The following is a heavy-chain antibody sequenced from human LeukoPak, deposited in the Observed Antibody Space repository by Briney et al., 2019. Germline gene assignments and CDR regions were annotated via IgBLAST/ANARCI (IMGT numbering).Heavy chain of an antibody. CDR1: GFTFSSYA. D-gene: IGHD4-17*01. CDR3: AKAVYGDYSGYYYYMDV. CDR2: ISGSGGST. Sequence: GGSLRLSCAASGFTFSSYAMSWVRQAQGKGLEWVSAISGSGGSTYYADSAKGRFTISRDNSKNTLYLQMNSLRAEDTAVYYCAKAVYGDYSGYYYYMDVWGKGTTVTVSS. V-gene: IGHV3-23*01. J-gene: IGHJ6*03.